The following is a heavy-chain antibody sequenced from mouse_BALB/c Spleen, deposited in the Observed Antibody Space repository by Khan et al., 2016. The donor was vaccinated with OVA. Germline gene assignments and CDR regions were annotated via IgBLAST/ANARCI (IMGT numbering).Heavy chain of an antibody. CDR1: GYRFTSYI. V-gene: IGHV1S136*01. Sequence: EVQLQESGPELVKPGTSVKMSCKASGYRFTSYIIHWVKQKPGQGLEWIGYINPYNGATTYNEKFKGKATLTSDKSSNTAYMELSSLTSEDSAVYYCARGNWQYYYFDYWGQGTTLTVSS. D-gene: IGHD4-1*01. CDR3: ARGNWQYYYFDY. J-gene: IGHJ2*01. CDR2: INPYNGAT.